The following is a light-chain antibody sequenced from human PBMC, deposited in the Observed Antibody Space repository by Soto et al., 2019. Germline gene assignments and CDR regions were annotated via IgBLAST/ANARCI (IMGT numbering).Light chain of an antibody. CDR3: QSYDSNLIGLI. CDR2: ADT. CDR1: NSNSGAGYP. J-gene: IGLJ2*01. V-gene: IGLV1-40*01. Sequence: QSVLTQPPSVTGAPGQRVTISCTGSNSNSGAGYPVHWYQQFPGAAPKLLIYADTHRPSGVPDRFSGSKSGTSASLAITGLQAEDEADFYCQSYDSNLIGLIFGGGTKLTVL.